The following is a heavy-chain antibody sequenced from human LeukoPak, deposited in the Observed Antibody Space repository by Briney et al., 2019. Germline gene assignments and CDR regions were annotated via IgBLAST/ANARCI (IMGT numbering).Heavy chain of an antibody. D-gene: IGHD3-10*02. V-gene: IGHV3-66*01. Sequence: GGSLRLSCAASGFTVSNNYISWVRQAPGKGLEWVSVIYSRGAPFYADSVKDRFTISRDNSKNTVYLQMNGLRAEDTAVYYCAELGITMIGGVWGKGTTVTISS. J-gene: IGHJ6*04. CDR1: GFTVSNNY. CDR3: AELGITMIGGV. CDR2: IYSRGAP.